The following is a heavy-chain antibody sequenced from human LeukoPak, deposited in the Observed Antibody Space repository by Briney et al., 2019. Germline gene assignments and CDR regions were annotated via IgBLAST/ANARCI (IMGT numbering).Heavy chain of an antibody. D-gene: IGHD3-10*01. Sequence: GGSLRLSCAASGFTVSDHYMSWVRQAPGQGLESVSLIYSGGTTLYADSVKGRFTISRDNSKNTLYLQMNSLRAEDTAVYYCAKEGTFGDYFDYWGQGTLVTVSS. V-gene: IGHV3-53*01. CDR2: IYSGGTT. J-gene: IGHJ4*02. CDR3: AKEGTFGDYFDY. CDR1: GFTVSDHY.